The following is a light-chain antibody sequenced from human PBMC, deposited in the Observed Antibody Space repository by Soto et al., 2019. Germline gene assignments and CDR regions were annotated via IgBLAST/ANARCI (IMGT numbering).Light chain of an antibody. CDR3: QQYGSSTIT. Sequence: EILLTQSPGTLSLSPGERSTLSCRAIQSVSSSYLAWYQQKPGQAPRLLIYGASSRATGIPDRFSGSGSGTDFTLTISGLEPEDFAVYYCQQYGSSTITFGQGTRLEI. CDR1: QSVSSSY. CDR2: GAS. V-gene: IGKV3-20*01. J-gene: IGKJ5*01.